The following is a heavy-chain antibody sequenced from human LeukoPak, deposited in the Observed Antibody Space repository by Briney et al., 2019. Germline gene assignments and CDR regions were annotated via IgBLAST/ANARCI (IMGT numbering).Heavy chain of an antibody. J-gene: IGHJ4*02. V-gene: IGHV5-51*01. CDR2: IYPGDSET. CDR3: VRHDGSFLEYFDY. D-gene: IGHD1-26*01. CDR1: GYSFTSYW. Sequence: HGESLKISCKGSGYSFTSYWIGWVRQMPGKGLEWMGIIYPGDSETRYSPSFQGQVTISVDTSINTAYLQWRSLKASDTALYYCVRHDGSFLEYFDYWGQGALLTVSS.